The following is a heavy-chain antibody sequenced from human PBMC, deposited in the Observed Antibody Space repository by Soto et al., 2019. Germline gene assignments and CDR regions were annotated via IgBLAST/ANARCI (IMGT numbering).Heavy chain of an antibody. D-gene: IGHD4-17*01. Sequence: QVQLVESGGGVVQPGRSLRLSCAASGFTFSSYGMHWVRQAPGKGLEWVAVISYDGSNKYYADSVKGRFTISRDNSKNTLYLQMNSLRAEDTAVYYCGADYGDYVSASWFDPWGQGTLVTVSS. V-gene: IGHV3-30*03. CDR2: ISYDGSNK. CDR1: GFTFSSYG. J-gene: IGHJ5*02. CDR3: GADYGDYVSASWFDP.